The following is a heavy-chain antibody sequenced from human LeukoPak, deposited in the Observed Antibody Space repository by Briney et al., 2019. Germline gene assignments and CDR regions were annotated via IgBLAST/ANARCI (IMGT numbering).Heavy chain of an antibody. CDR2: IFDNRNT. CDR1: GDSISSYY. CDR3: ARDRMVRGVIPSLIDY. V-gene: IGHV4-59*12. D-gene: IGHD3-10*01. Sequence: SETLSLTCTVSGDSISSYYWSWIRQPPGKGLEWIGYIFDNRNTKYNPSLKSRVSLSLDTSKNEFSLNLSSVTAADTAVYYCARDRMVRGVIPSLIDYWGQGTLVTVSS. J-gene: IGHJ4*02.